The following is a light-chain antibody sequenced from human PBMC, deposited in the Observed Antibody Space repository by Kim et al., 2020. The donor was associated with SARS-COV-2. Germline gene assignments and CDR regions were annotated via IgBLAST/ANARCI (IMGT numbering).Light chain of an antibody. CDR3: SAWDSSLSAWV. V-gene: IGLV10-54*04. CDR1: INNVGNDG. Sequence: QAGLTQPPSVSKVLRQTATLTCTGNINNVGNDGAAWLQQHQGHPPKLLSYRNNNRPSGISERFSASRSGNTASLTITGLQPEDEADYYCSAWDSSLSAWVFGGGTQLTVL. CDR2: RNN. J-gene: IGLJ3*02.